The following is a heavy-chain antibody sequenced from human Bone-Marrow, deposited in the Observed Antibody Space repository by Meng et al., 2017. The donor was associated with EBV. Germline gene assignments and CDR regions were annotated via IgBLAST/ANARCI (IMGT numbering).Heavy chain of an antibody. Sequence: QVPVGQAGAEVKKAGASVKVACKTSGGTFRSDAISWVRQAPGQGLEWMGGLIPLSDAPHYAQKFQGRVTITADESTSTHYLDLSGLRAEDTAVYYCASESGRGFTPDYWGQGTLVTVSS. D-gene: IGHD3-10*01. V-gene: IGHV1-69*01. J-gene: IGHJ4*02. CDR2: LIPLSDAP. CDR3: ASESGRGFTPDY. CDR1: GGTFRSDA.